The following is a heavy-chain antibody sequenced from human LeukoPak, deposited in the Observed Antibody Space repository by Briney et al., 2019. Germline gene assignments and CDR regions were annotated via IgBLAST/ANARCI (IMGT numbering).Heavy chain of an antibody. Sequence: PGGSLRLSCAASGFTFSSYAMHWVRQAPGKGLEWVAVISYDGSNKYYADSVKGRFTISRDNSKNTLYLQMNSLRAEDTAVYYCARDYRGSYYYFDYWGQGTLVTVSS. J-gene: IGHJ4*02. D-gene: IGHD1-26*01. CDR2: ISYDGSNK. CDR1: GFTFSSYA. V-gene: IGHV3-30-3*01. CDR3: ARDYRGSYYYFDY.